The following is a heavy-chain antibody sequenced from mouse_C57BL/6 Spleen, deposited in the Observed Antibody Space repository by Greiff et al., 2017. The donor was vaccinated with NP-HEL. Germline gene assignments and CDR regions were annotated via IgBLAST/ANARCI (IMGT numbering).Heavy chain of an antibody. Sequence: EVNLVESGGGLVKPGGSLKLSCAASGFTFSDYGMHWVRQAPEKGLEWVAYISSGSSTIYYADTVKGRFTISRDNAKNTLFLQMTSLRSEDTAMYYCARKAGYYGSSSYFDVWGTGTTVTVSS. CDR1: GFTFSDYG. CDR3: ARKAGYYGSSSYFDV. D-gene: IGHD1-1*01. V-gene: IGHV5-17*01. CDR2: ISSGSSTI. J-gene: IGHJ1*03.